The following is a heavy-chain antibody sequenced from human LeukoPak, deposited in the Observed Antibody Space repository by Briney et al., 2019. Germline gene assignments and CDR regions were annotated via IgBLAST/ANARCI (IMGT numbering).Heavy chain of an antibody. CDR3: ARGHSSGRGYYFDY. J-gene: IGHJ4*02. D-gene: IGHD6-19*01. CDR2: ISGYSGNT. Sequence: ASVKVSCKTSGYSFITYSINWVRQAPGQGLEWMGWISGYSGNTNYAQKLQGRVTMTIDTSTGTAYMELRSLRSDDTAVYYCARGHSSGRGYYFDYWGQGTLVTVSS. CDR1: GYSFITYS. V-gene: IGHV1-18*01.